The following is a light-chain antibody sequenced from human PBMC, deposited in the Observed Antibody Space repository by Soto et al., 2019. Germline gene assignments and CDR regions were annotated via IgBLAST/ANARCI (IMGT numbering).Light chain of an antibody. CDR2: GAS. V-gene: IGKV3-15*01. CDR1: QSISDT. Sequence: EIVMTQSPATLSVSPGGRATLSCRASQSISDTLAWYQQKPGQAPRLLIYGASTRATGVPARFSGSGSGTEFTLTISSLQSEDFAIYYCQQYQNLWTFGQGTKVDIK. J-gene: IGKJ1*01. CDR3: QQYQNLWT.